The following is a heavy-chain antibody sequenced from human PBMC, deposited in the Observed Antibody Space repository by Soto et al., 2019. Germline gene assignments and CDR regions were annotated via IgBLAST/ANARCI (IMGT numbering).Heavy chain of an antibody. CDR3: ARVSSGYYPWFDP. V-gene: IGHV4-30-2*01. J-gene: IGHJ5*02. Sequence: SETLSLTCAASGGSISSGGYSWSWLRQPPGKGLEWIGYIHPSGSTYYNPSLKSRLTISVDRSKNQFSLKLFSVPAADTAVYYCARVSSGYYPWFDPWGPGTLVTVSS. D-gene: IGHD3-22*01. CDR1: GGSISSGGYS. CDR2: IHPSGST.